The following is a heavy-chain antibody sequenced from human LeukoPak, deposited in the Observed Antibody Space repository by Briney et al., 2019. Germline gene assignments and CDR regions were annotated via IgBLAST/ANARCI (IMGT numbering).Heavy chain of an antibody. CDR1: GGTFSSYA. Sequence: PKASVKVSCKASGGTFSSYAINWVRQAPGQGREWMGRIIPIFGSANYAQKFQGRVTITADKSTRTAYMDLSSLRSEDTAVYYCANGSPLREGGSYRLWGQGTLVTVS. D-gene: IGHD3-16*02. CDR2: IIPIFGSA. V-gene: IGHV1-69*06. J-gene: IGHJ4*02. CDR3: ANGSPLREGGSYRL.